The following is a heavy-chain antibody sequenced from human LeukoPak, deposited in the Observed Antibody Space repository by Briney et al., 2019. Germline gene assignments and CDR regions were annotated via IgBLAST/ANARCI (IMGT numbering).Heavy chain of an antibody. D-gene: IGHD3-22*01. CDR1: GFTFSTYG. CDR3: AKDPLGRTITMIVVAPPGS. V-gene: IGHV3-30*02. CDR2: IRYDGSKK. J-gene: IGHJ5*02. Sequence: GGSLRLSCAASGFTFSTYGMHWVRQAPGKGLEWVAFIRYDGSKKYYADSVKGRFTISRDNSKNTLYLQMNSLRAEDTAVYYCAKDPLGRTITMIVVAPPGSWGQGTLVTVSS.